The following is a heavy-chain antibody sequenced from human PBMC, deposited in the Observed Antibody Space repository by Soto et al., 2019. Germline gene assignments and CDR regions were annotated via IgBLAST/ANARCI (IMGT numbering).Heavy chain of an antibody. J-gene: IGHJ4*02. D-gene: IGHD2-8*01. V-gene: IGHV5-51*01. Sequence: SCSTSGYNFRSFCIGWLRQMPGKCLEWMGFIYPDDSETKYSPSFEGQVTMSSDSYRSIAYLQWSSLQASDTAIYYCARGRHNGAAGYFHFWGQATLVTLSS. CDR2: IYPDDSET. CDR1: GYNFRSFC. CDR3: ARGRHNGAAGYFHF.